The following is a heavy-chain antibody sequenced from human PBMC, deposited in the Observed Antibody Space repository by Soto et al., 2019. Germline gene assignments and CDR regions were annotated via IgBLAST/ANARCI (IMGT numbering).Heavy chain of an antibody. CDR1: GGSISSYY. D-gene: IGHD5-12*01. CDR3: ARVMGVGLRLRDAFDI. J-gene: IGHJ3*02. Sequence: PSETLSLTCTVSGGSISSYYWSWIRQPPGKGLEWIGYIYYSGSTNYNPSLKSRVTISVDTSKNQFSLKLSSVTAADTAVYYCARVMGVGLRLRDAFDIWCQGTMVTVS. V-gene: IGHV4-59*01. CDR2: IYYSGST.